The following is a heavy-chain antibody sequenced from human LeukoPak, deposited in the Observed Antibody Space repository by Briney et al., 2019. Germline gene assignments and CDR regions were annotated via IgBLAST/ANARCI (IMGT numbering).Heavy chain of an antibody. CDR2: INHSGST. CDR1: GGSISSSSYY. CDR3: AREGGEAESDY. V-gene: IGHV4-39*07. D-gene: IGHD3-10*01. Sequence: NPSETLSLTCTVSGGSISSSSYYWGWIRQPPGKGLEWIGEINHSGSTNYNPSLKSRVTISVDTSKNQFSLKLSSVTAADTAVYYCAREGGEAESDYWGQGTLVTVSS. J-gene: IGHJ4*02.